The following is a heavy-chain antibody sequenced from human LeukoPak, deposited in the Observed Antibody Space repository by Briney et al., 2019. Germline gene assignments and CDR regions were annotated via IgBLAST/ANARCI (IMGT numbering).Heavy chain of an antibody. J-gene: IGHJ6*03. CDR2: INPNSGGT. V-gene: IGHV1-2*02. CDR1: GYTFTGYY. CDR3: ARELRYFDWLHYYYYMDV. D-gene: IGHD3-9*01. Sequence: ASVKVSCKASGYTFTGYYMHWVRQAPGQGLEWMGWINPNSGGTNYAQKFQGRVTMTRDTSISTAYMELSRLRSDDTAVYYCARELRYFDWLHYYYYMDVWGKGTTVTVSS.